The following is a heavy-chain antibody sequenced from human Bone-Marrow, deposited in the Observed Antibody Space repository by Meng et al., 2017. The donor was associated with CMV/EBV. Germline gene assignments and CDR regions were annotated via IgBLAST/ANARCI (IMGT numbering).Heavy chain of an antibody. CDR1: GGSISSSSYY. J-gene: IGHJ1*01. CDR2: IYYSGST. CDR3: ASGYSSSWYGGGYFQH. Sequence: GSLRLSCTVSGGSISSSSYYWGWIRQPPGKGLEWIGSIYYSGSTYYNPSLKSRVTISVDTSKNQFSLKLSSVTAADTAVYYCASGYSSSWYGGGYFQHWGQGTLVTVSS. D-gene: IGHD6-13*01. V-gene: IGHV4-39*07.